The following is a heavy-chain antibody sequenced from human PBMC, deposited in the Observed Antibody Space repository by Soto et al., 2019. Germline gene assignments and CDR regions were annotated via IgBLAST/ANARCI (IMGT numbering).Heavy chain of an antibody. Sequence: GESLKISCAASGFTFSSYAMSWVRQAPGKGLEWVSAISGSGGSTYYADSVKGRFTISRDNSKNTLYLQMNSLRAEDTAVYYCAKDGRITMYNWFDPWGQGTLVTVSS. CDR1: GFTFSSYA. V-gene: IGHV3-23*01. D-gene: IGHD3-10*02. CDR3: AKDGRITMYNWFDP. CDR2: ISGSGGST. J-gene: IGHJ5*02.